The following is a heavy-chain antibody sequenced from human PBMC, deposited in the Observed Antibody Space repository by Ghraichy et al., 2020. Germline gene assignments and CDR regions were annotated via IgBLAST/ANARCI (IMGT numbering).Heavy chain of an antibody. V-gene: IGHV3-21*01. J-gene: IGHJ4*02. D-gene: IGHD7-27*01. CDR1: GFTFSSYS. CDR3: ARDRSVWGKDY. CDR2: ISSSSYI. Sequence: LTCAASGFTFSSYSMNWVRQAPGKGLEWVSSISSSSYIYYADSVKGRFTISRDNAKNSLYLQMNSLRAEDTAVYYCARDRSVWGKDYWGQGTLVTVSS.